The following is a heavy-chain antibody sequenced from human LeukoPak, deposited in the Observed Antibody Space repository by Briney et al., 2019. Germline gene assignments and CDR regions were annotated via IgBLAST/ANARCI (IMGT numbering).Heavy chain of an antibody. D-gene: IGHD1-26*01. Sequence: GASVKVSCKASGYIFTGYYIHWVRQAPGQGLEWMGWINPHSGTTKYSQKFQGRVTMTRDTSISTGYMELSRLRSDDTAVYYCARDAEEWELYFDYWGQGTLVTVSS. CDR3: ARDAEEWELYFDY. CDR2: INPHSGTT. J-gene: IGHJ4*02. CDR1: GYIFTGYY. V-gene: IGHV1-2*02.